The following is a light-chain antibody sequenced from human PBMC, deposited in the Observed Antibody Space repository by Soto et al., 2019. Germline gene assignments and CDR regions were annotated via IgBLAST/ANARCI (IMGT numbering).Light chain of an antibody. CDR3: QQYGSYSKVT. Sequence: DIQLPQSPSPLSASVGARVTITCRASPSISRWLAWYQQTPGKAPTLLIYDASSLESGVPSRFSGSGSGTEFTLTISSLQPDDCAADDDQQYGSYSKVTFGGGTKVEIK. J-gene: IGKJ4*01. CDR1: PSISRW. V-gene: IGKV1-5*01. CDR2: DAS.